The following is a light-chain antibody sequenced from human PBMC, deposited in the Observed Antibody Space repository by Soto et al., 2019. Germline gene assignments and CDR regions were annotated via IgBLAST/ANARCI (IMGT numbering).Light chain of an antibody. V-gene: IGKV3-20*01. CDR1: QSVDSTY. CDR2: ATS. J-gene: IGKJ2*01. Sequence: IVLTQSPDPLSLSPGERATLSCRASQSVDSTYLAWYQQKPDQSPRLLIYATSTRAAGIPDRFSGSGSGTDFTLTISRLEPDDVAVYYCQQYDTSPPMYPFGQGAKVDIK. CDR3: QQYDTSPPMYP.